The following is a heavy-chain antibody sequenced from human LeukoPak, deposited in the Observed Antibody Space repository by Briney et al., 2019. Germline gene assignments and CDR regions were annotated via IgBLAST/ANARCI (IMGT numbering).Heavy chain of an antibody. J-gene: IGHJ4*02. CDR3: ASRGSPGPIRRAGFDWLFAPSRY. D-gene: IGHD3-9*01. CDR1: GFTFSSYA. V-gene: IGHV3-30-3*01. CDR2: ISYDGSNK. Sequence: GGSLRLSCAASGFTFSSYAMHWVRQAPGKGLEWVAVISYDGSNKYYADSVKGRFTISRDNSKNTLYLQMNSLRAEDTAVYYCASRGSPGPIRRAGFDWLFAPSRYWGQGTLVTVSS.